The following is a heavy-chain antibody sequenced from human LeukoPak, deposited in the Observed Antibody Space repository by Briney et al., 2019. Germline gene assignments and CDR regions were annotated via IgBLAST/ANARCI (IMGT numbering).Heavy chain of an antibody. J-gene: IGHJ4*02. CDR2: LNNGGTTT. D-gene: IGHD1-14*01. CDR1: GFTFSDYS. Sequence: PGGSLRVSCAASGFTFSDYSMNWVRQAPGKGLEWVSALNNGGTTTYYADSVKGRFTISRDNSKNTLYLQMNSLRAEDTAVYYCAKKAEPRGDTAPIDYWGQGTLVTVSS. V-gene: IGHV3-23*01. CDR3: AKKAEPRGDTAPIDY.